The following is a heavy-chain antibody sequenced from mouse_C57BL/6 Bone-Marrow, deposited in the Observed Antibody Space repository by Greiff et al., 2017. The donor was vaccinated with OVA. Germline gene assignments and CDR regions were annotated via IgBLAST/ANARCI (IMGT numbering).Heavy chain of an antibody. V-gene: IGHV2-3*01. J-gene: IGHJ3*01. CDR3: AKPGSGFAY. CDR2: IWGDGST. Sequence: VKLQESGPGLVAPSQCLSITCTVSGFSLTSYGVSWVRQPPGKGLEWLGVIWGDGSTNYYSALISRLSNRKDNAKSQVCLKLNSLQTDDTATYYCAKPGSGFAYWGQGTLVTVSA. CDR1: GFSLTSYG.